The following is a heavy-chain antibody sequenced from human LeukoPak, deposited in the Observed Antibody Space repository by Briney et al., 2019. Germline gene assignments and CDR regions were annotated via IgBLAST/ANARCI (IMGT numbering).Heavy chain of an antibody. V-gene: IGHV3-21*01. Sequence: MAGGSLRLSCAVSAYTVSSFSINWVRQAPGKGLEWVSSISVRSNYIYYADSVRGRFSISRDDARDSLYLQMNSLRAEDTAVYYCVRLRRDSDTSGYYYYYDFWGQGTLVTVSS. CDR1: AYTVSSFS. J-gene: IGHJ4*02. D-gene: IGHD3-22*01. CDR2: ISVRSNYI. CDR3: VRLRRDSDTSGYYYYYDF.